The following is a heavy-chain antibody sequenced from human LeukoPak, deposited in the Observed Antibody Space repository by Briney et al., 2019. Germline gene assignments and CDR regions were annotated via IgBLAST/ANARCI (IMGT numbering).Heavy chain of an antibody. CDR3: ARGRYSSGWYPFNWFDP. J-gene: IGHJ5*02. D-gene: IGHD6-19*01. V-gene: IGHV3-11*01. CDR1: GFTFSDYY. Sequence: PGGSLGLSCAASGFTFSDYYMSWIRQAPGRGLEWVSYISSSGSTIYYADSVKGRFTISRDNAKNSLYLQMNSLRAEDTAVYYCARGRYSSGWYPFNWFDPWGQGTLVTVSS. CDR2: ISSSGSTI.